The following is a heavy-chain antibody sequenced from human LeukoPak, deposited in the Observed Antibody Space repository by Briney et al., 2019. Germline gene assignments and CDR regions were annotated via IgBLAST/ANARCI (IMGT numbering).Heavy chain of an antibody. D-gene: IGHD2-2*01. CDR1: GFTFSSYS. V-gene: IGHV3-66*02. Sequence: GGSLRLSCAASGFTFSSYSMNWVRQAPGKGLEWVSVIYSGGSTYYADSVKGRFTISRDNSKNTLYLQMNSLRAEDTAVYYCARSPLGYCSSTSCSLDAFDIWGQGTMVTVSS. CDR3: ARSPLGYCSSTSCSLDAFDI. J-gene: IGHJ3*02. CDR2: IYSGGST.